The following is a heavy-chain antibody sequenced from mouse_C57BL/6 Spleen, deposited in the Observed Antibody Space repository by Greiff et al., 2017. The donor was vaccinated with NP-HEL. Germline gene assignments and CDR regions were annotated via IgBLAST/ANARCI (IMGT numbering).Heavy chain of an antibody. V-gene: IGHV1-15*01. Sequence: VQLQESGAELVRPGASVTLSCKASGYTFTDYEMHWVKQTPVHGLEWIGAIDPETGGTAYNQKFKGKAILTADKSSSTAYMELRSLTSEDSAVYYWTRGDDGFDDWGQGTTLTVSS. D-gene: IGHD2-3*01. J-gene: IGHJ2*01. CDR1: GYTFTDYE. CDR2: IDPETGGT. CDR3: TRGDDGFDD.